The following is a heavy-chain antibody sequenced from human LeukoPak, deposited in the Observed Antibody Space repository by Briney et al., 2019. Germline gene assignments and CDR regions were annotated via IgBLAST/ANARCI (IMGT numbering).Heavy chain of an antibody. Sequence: SETLSLTCAVYGGSFSGYYWSWIRQPPGKGLEWIGEINHSGSTNYNPSLKSRVTISVDTSKNQFSLKLSSVTAADTAVYYGARGVRRGYCSGGSCRNKYYFDYWGQGTLVTVSS. CDR2: INHSGST. D-gene: IGHD2-15*01. J-gene: IGHJ4*02. CDR1: GGSFSGYY. V-gene: IGHV4-34*01. CDR3: ARGVRRGYCSGGSCRNKYYFDY.